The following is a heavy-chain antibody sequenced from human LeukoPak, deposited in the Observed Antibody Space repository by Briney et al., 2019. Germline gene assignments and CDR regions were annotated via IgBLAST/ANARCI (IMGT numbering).Heavy chain of an antibody. J-gene: IGHJ5*02. CDR3: ARDLPLVRGVTPDAIDP. V-gene: IGHV1-18*01. Sequence: ASVKVSCKASGYTFTGYGISWVRQAPGQGLEWMGWISAYNGNTNYAQKLQGRVTMTTDTSTSTAYMELRSLRSDDTAVYYCARDLPLVRGVTPDAIDPWGQGTLVTVSS. CDR1: GYTFTGYG. D-gene: IGHD3-10*01. CDR2: ISAYNGNT.